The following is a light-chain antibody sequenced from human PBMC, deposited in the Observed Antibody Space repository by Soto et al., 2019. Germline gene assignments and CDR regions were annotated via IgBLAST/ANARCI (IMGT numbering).Light chain of an antibody. Sequence: DIVMTQSPDSLALSLGERATINCKSSQSVLYSSNNKNYLAWYQQKPGQPPKLLIYWASTRESGVPDRFSGSGSGTDFTLTISSLQAEDVAVYYCQQYYSTPLTFGGGTMVEI. CDR1: QSVLYSSNNKNY. CDR2: WAS. J-gene: IGKJ4*01. CDR3: QQYYSTPLT. V-gene: IGKV4-1*01.